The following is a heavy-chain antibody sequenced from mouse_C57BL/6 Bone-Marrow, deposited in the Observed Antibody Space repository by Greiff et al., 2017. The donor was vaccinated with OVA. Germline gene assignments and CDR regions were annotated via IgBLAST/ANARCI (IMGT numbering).Heavy chain of an antibody. V-gene: IGHV1-72*01. Sequence: QVQLKQPGAELVKPGASVKLSCKASGYTFTSYWMHWVKQRPGRGLEWIGRIDPNSGGTKYNEKFKSKATLTVDKPSSTAYMQLSSLTSEDSAVYYCARSELSYAMDYWGQGTSVTVSS. CDR3: ARSELSYAMDY. J-gene: IGHJ4*01. CDR1: GYTFTSYW. CDR2: IDPNSGGT.